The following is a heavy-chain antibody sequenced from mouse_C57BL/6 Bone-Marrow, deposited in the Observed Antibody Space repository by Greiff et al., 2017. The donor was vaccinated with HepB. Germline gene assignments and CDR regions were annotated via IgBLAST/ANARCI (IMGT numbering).Heavy chain of an antibody. CDR3: ARAWGDFDY. Sequence: VHLVESGPELVKPGASVKISCKASGYAFSSSWMNWVKQRPGKGLEWIGRIYPGDGDTNYNGKFKGKATLTADKSSSTAYMQLSSLTSEDSAVYFCARAWGDFDYWGQGTTLTVSS. CDR2: IYPGDGDT. CDR1: GYAFSSSW. V-gene: IGHV1-82*01. J-gene: IGHJ2*01.